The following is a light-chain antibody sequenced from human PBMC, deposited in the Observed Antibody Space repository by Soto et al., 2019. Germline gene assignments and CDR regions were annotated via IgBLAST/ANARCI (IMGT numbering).Light chain of an antibody. Sequence: EIVLTQSPATLSLSPGERATLSCRASQSVSGYLAWCQQKPGQAPRLLIYDASNRATGIPARFSGSGSGTDFTLTISSLEPEDFAVYYCQQRSNWPPTWTFGQGTKVDIK. CDR2: DAS. CDR3: QQRSNWPPTWT. J-gene: IGKJ1*01. CDR1: QSVSGY. V-gene: IGKV3-11*01.